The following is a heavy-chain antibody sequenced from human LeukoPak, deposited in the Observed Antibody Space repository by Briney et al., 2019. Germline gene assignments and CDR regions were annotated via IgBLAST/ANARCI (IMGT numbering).Heavy chain of an antibody. V-gene: IGHV3-20*04. CDR3: ARNYGGYDGTDF. D-gene: IGHD5-12*01. CDR2: INWKGAST. Sequence: GGSLSLSCSAYEFTFYHYGRSWVLQPSSNGLEWVNGINWKGASTGYADSVKGRFTISRDSAKNSLYLQMNSLRGEDTALYYCARNYGGYDGTDFWGQGTLVTVSS. J-gene: IGHJ4*02. CDR1: EFTFYHYG.